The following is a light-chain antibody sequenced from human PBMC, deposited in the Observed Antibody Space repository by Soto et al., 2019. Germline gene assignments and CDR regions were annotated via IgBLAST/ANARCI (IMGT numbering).Light chain of an antibody. CDR3: CSYTSSSTPVV. CDR2: DVS. J-gene: IGLJ2*01. V-gene: IGLV2-14*03. Sequence: QSALTQPASVSGSPGQSITISCTGTSSDVGGYNYVSWYQQHPGKAPKLMIYDVSNRPSGVSNRFSGSKSGNTASLTISGLQADDEAYYSCCSYTSSSTPVVFGGGTKVTVL. CDR1: SSDVGGYNY.